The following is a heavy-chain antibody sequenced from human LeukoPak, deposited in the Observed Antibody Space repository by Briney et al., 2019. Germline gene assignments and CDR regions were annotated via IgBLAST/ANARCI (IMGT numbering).Heavy chain of an antibody. J-gene: IGHJ2*01. V-gene: IGHV4-59*08. Sequence: PSETLSLTCTVSGGSISSYYWSWIRQPPGKGLEWIGYIYYSGSTNYNPSLKSRVTISVDTSKNQFSLKLSPVTAADTAVYYCARLVGVPGRPHWYFDLWGRGTLVTVSS. D-gene: IGHD6-6*01. CDR1: GGSISSYY. CDR3: ARLVGVPGRPHWYFDL. CDR2: IYYSGST.